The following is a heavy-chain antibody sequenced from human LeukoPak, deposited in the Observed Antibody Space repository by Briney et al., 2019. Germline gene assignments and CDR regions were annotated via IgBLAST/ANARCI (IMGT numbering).Heavy chain of an antibody. J-gene: IGHJ4*02. Sequence: GGSLRLSCAASGFTFSSYAMHWVRQAPGKGLEWVAVISYDGSNKYYADSVKGRFTISRDNAKNSLYLQMNSLRAEDTAVYYCARTVGVHDYWGQGTLVTVSS. CDR2: ISYDGSNK. CDR1: GFTFSSYA. V-gene: IGHV3-30-3*01. D-gene: IGHD4-11*01. CDR3: ARTVGVHDY.